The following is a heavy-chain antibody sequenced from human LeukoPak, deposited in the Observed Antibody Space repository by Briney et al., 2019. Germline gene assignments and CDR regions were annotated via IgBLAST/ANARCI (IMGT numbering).Heavy chain of an antibody. CDR1: GFTFSSYG. V-gene: IGHV1-46*01. Sequence: GGSLRLSCAASGFTFSSYGMHWVRQAPGQGLEWMGIINPSGGSTSYAQKFQGRVTMTRDMSTSTVYMELSSLRSEDTAVYYCAREEQSVDSSSQVYWGQGTLVTVSS. D-gene: IGHD6-6*01. CDR2: INPSGGST. CDR3: AREEQSVDSSSQVY. J-gene: IGHJ4*02.